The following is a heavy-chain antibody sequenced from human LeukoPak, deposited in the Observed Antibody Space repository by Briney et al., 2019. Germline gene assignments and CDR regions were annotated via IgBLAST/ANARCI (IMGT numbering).Heavy chain of an antibody. V-gene: IGHV4-34*01. CDR2: INHSGST. CDR1: GGSFRGYY. CDR3: ARANYDILTGYWGPFDI. D-gene: IGHD3-9*01. Sequence: SETLSLTCAVYGGSFRGYYWSWIRQPPGKGLEWIGEINHSGSTNYNPSLKSRVTISVDTSKNQFSLKLSSVTAADTAVYYCARANYDILTGYWGPFDIWGQGTMVTVSS. J-gene: IGHJ3*02.